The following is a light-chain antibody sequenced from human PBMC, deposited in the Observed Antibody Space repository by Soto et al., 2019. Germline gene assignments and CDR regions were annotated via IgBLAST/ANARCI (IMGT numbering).Light chain of an antibody. Sequence: EIVLTQSPATLSLSPGERATLSCRASQSVRSNLAWYQQKPGQGPRLLIYDASNRATGIPGRFSGSGSGTDFTLTITNLEPEDFAVYYCQQRSTWPWTFGQGAKVEIK. CDR1: QSVRSN. V-gene: IGKV3-11*01. CDR3: QQRSTWPWT. J-gene: IGKJ1*01. CDR2: DAS.